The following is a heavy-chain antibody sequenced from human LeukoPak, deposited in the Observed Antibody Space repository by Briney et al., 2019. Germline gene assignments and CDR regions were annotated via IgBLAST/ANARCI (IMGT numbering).Heavy chain of an antibody. V-gene: IGHV1-69*04. CDR3: AREERGYSFYP. Sequence: GASVKVSCKASGGTFSSYAISWVRQAPGQGLEWMGRIIPILGIANYAQKFQGRVTITADKSTSTAFMELSSLRSEDTAVYYCAREERGYSFYPWGQGTLVTVSS. CDR2: IIPILGIA. CDR1: GGTFSSYA. J-gene: IGHJ5*02. D-gene: IGHD5-18*01.